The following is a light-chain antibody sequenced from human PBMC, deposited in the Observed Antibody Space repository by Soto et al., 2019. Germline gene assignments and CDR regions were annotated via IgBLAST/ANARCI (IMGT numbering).Light chain of an antibody. Sequence: EIVLTQSPATLSLSPGERATLSCRASQSVSSYLAWYQQKPGQAPRLLIYDASNRATGIPARFSGSGSGTDFTLTISSLEPEDFAVYYCHQYDDWARYTFGQGTKLE. CDR2: DAS. V-gene: IGKV3-11*01. CDR3: HQYDDWARYT. J-gene: IGKJ2*01. CDR1: QSVSSY.